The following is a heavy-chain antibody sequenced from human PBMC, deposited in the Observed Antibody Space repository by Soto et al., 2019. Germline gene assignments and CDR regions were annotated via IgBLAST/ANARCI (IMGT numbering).Heavy chain of an antibody. CDR3: TRGRTRSTSDFGY. CDR1: GYTITGYY. D-gene: IGHD1-7*01. V-gene: IGHV1-2*02. CDR2: INPNSGGT. J-gene: IGHJ4*02. Sequence: VSVNGYWETSGYTITGYYLHWVRHAPGQGLEWMGWINPNSGGTNYAQKFQGRVTMTRDTSISTAYMELSRLRSDDTAVYYCTRGRTRSTSDFGYWGEGILGT.